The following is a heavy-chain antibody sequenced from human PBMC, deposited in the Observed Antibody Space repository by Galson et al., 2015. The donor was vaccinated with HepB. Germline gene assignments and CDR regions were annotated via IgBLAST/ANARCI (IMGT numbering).Heavy chain of an antibody. V-gene: IGHV1-69*04. CDR1: GGTFSSYT. Sequence: SVKVSCKASGGTFSSYTISWVRQAPGQGLEWMGRIIPILGIANYAQKFQGRVTITADKSTSTAYMELSSLRSEDTAVYYCARDRHCSSTSCYPLDYWGQGTLVTVSS. D-gene: IGHD2-2*01. J-gene: IGHJ4*02. CDR3: ARDRHCSSTSCYPLDY. CDR2: IIPILGIA.